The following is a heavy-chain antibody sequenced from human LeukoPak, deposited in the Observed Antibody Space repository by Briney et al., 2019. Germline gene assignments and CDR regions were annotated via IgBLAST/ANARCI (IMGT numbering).Heavy chain of an antibody. CDR1: GFTFSDYY. V-gene: IGHV3-11*01. J-gene: IGHJ5*02. CDR2: ITNSGDTK. CDR3: ARGADPLFDP. Sequence: PGGSLRLSCAASGFTFSDYYMSWIRRAPGRGLEWIAYITNSGDTKHYADSVKGRFIISRDNAKNSLYLQTDSLRADDTAVYYCARGADPLFDPWGQGTLVTVSS.